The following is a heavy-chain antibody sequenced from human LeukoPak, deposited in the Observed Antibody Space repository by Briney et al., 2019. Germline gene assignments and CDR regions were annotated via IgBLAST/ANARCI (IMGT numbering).Heavy chain of an antibody. J-gene: IGHJ4*02. Sequence: PGGSLRLSCVASGFTLSTCSMNWVRQAPGKGLEWISYISSASSIIYYADSVEGRFTISRDNAKNSLYLQMNSLRDEDTAVYYCARGRDSSDWLIDYWGQGTLITVSS. CDR3: ARGRDSSDWLIDY. D-gene: IGHD6-25*01. CDR1: GFTLSTCS. V-gene: IGHV3-48*02. CDR2: ISSASSII.